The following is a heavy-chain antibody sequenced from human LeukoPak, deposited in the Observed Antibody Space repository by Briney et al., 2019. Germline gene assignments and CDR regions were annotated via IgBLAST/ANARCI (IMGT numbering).Heavy chain of an antibody. CDR2: INHSGST. D-gene: IGHD3-9*01. Sequence: SEPLSLTCAVYGGSFSGYHWSWIRQPPGKGLEWIGEINHSGSTNYSPSLKSRVTISVDTSKKQFSLKVSSVTAADTAVYYCARGRVTDDWSGGYWFDPWGQGTLVSVSS. V-gene: IGHV4-34*01. CDR1: GGSFSGYH. CDR3: ARGRVTDDWSGGYWFDP. J-gene: IGHJ5*02.